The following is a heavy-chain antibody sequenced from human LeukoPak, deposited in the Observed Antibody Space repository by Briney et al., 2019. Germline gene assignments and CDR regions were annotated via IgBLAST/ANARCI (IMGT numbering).Heavy chain of an antibody. CDR3: GRGHWGLDY. Sequence: GGSLRLSCAASGFTFSDSYMTWVRHAPGKGREWVSYISNSGSSIYYADSVKGRYTTSRDNAKSSLYLQMNSLRAEDTAVYYCGRGHWGLDYWGQGALVTVSS. V-gene: IGHV3-11*04. CDR2: ISNSGSSI. CDR1: GFTFSDSY. J-gene: IGHJ4*02. D-gene: IGHD7-27*01.